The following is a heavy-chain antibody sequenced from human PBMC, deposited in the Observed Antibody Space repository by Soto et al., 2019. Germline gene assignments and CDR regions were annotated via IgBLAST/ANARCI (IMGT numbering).Heavy chain of an antibody. D-gene: IGHD2-21*01. Sequence: GGSLRLSCAASGFNLRIYAMNWVRQVPGKGLEWVALIWYDGSNKYYADSVRGRFTISRDNSKNTVHLQMNSLRLEDTAIYYCASGEKGSEYYYGTDFWGPGTTVTVSS. CDR1: GFNLRIYA. V-gene: IGHV3-33*01. J-gene: IGHJ6*02. CDR3: ASGEKGSEYYYGTDF. CDR2: IWYDGSNK.